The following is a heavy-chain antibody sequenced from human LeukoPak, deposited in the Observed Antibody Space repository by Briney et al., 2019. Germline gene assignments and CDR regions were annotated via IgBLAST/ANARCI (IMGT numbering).Heavy chain of an antibody. CDR1: GYTFTGYY. CDR2: IIPFLGEV. Sequence: GSSVNVSFKSSGYTFTGYYMHWVRQAPGQGLQWMGRIIPFLGEVNYAQNFQGRVSFTSDKSTATMYMEMKSLRLDDTAIYYCSPCGHAYDWFGPWGQGTLVTVSS. CDR3: SPCGHAYDWFGP. J-gene: IGHJ5*02. D-gene: IGHD5-12*01. V-gene: IGHV1-69*02.